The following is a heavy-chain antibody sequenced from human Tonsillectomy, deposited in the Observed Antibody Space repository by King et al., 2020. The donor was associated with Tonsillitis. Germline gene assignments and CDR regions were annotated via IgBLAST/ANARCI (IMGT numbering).Heavy chain of an antibody. CDR1: GFTFSDCY. Sequence: VQLVESGGGLVQPGGSLRLSCTVSGFTFSDCYMDWVRQAPGKGLEWVGRSRDKLNNYTTEYAASGKGRFTISRDDSKNSVFLQMNSLKIEDTAVYFCARAAYYDSSGYEDWGQGTLVTVSS. V-gene: IGHV3-72*01. CDR2: SRDKLNNYTT. J-gene: IGHJ4*02. CDR3: ARAAYYDSSGYED. D-gene: IGHD3-22*01.